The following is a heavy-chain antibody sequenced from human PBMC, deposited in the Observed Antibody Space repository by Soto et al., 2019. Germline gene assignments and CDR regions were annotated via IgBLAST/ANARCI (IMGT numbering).Heavy chain of an antibody. J-gene: IGHJ4*02. Sequence: DVQLVESGGGLVQPGGSLRLSCAASGFTFSSYSMNWVRQAPGKGLEWVAYIRRTGSPIYYADSVKGRFTISRDDVKKSLYLQMNSLRAEEPAVYYWVRDPEALDYWGLGTRVTGSS. V-gene: IGHV3-48*01. CDR1: GFTFSSYS. CDR2: IRRTGSPI. CDR3: VRDPEALDY.